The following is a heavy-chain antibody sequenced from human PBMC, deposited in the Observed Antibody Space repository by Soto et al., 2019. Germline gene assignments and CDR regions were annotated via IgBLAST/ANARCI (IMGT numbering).Heavy chain of an antibody. V-gene: IGHV3-11*01. J-gene: IGHJ6*02. CDR2: ISSSGSTI. Sequence: GSLRLSCAASGFTFSGYYMSWIRQAPGKGLEWVSYISSSGSTIYYADSVKGRFTISRDNAKNSLYLQMNSLRAEDTAVYYCARDFINDILTGYYWSIGGYGMDVWGQGTTVTVSS. D-gene: IGHD3-9*01. CDR3: ARDFINDILTGYYWSIGGYGMDV. CDR1: GFTFSGYY.